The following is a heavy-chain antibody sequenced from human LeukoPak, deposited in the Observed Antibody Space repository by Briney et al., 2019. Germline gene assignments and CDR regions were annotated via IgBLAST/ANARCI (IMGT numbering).Heavy chain of an antibody. J-gene: IGHJ4*02. CDR2: IYHSGST. CDR3: ARDGPPYCGGDCYFDY. V-gene: IGHV4-30-2*01. CDR1: GGSISSGGYS. Sequence: SETLSLTCAVSGGSISSGGYSWSWIRQPPGKGLEWIGYIYHSGSTYYNPSLKSRVTISVDRSKNQFSLKLSSVTAADTAVYYCARDGPPYCGGDCYFDYWGQGTLVTVSS. D-gene: IGHD2-21*02.